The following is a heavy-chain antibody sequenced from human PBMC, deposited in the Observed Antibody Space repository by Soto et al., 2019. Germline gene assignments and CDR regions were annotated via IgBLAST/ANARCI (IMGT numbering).Heavy chain of an antibody. CDR1: GGSISSYY. CDR2: IYYSGST. V-gene: IGHV4-59*08. J-gene: IGHJ4*02. CDR3: ARHEGSSWYVRENY. Sequence: PSETLSLTCTFSGGSISSYYWSLIRQPPGKGLEWIGYIYYSGSTNYNPSLKSRVTISVDTSKNQFSLKLSSVTAADTAVYYCARHEGSSWYVRENYWGQGTLVTVSS. D-gene: IGHD6-13*01.